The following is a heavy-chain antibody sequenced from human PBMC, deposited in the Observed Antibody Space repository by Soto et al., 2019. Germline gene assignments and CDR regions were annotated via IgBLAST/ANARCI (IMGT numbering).Heavy chain of an antibody. D-gene: IGHD3-16*01. CDR2: IYYSGST. CDR3: ASGDVDAKYFQH. Sequence: QVQLQESGPGLVKPSETLSLTCTVSGGSISSYYWSWIRQPPGKGLEWIGYIYYSGSTNYNPSLKSRVTIPIDTSQNRSPLSLSSVTPAVAAVYYCASGDVDAKYFQHWGQGTLVTVSS. J-gene: IGHJ1*01. V-gene: IGHV4-59*08. CDR1: GGSISSYY.